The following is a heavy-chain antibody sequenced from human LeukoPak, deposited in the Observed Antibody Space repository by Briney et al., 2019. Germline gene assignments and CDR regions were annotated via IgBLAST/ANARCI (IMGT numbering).Heavy chain of an antibody. V-gene: IGHV3-7*01. CDR3: ATKNGLSGYRPFDP. CDR2: IKQDGSEK. D-gene: IGHD5-12*01. J-gene: IGHJ5*02. CDR1: GFTFSSYW. Sequence: PGGSLRLSCAASGFTFSSYWMSWVRQAPGKGLEWVANIKQDGSEKYYVDSVKGRFTISRDNAKNSLYLQMNSLRAEDTAVYYCATKNGLSGYRPFDPWGQGTLVTVSS.